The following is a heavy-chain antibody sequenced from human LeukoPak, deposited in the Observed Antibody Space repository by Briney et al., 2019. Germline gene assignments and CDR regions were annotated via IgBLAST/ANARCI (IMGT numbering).Heavy chain of an antibody. V-gene: IGHV4-30-2*01. Sequence: SETLSLTCTVSGGSVSSGSYYWSWIRQPPGKGLEWIGYIYHSGSTYYNPSLKSRVTISVDRSKNQFSLKLSSVTAADTAVYYCARSNWNDGFDYWGQGTLVTVSS. CDR2: IYHSGST. CDR1: GGSVSSGSYY. CDR3: ARSNWNDGFDY. J-gene: IGHJ4*02. D-gene: IGHD1-20*01.